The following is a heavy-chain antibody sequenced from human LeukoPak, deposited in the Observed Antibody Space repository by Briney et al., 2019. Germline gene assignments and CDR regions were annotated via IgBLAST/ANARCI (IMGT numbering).Heavy chain of an antibody. V-gene: IGHV4-39*07. Sequence: SETLSLTCTVSGGSISSSSYYWGWIRQPPGKGLEWIGEMNHSGSTNYNPSLKSRVTISVDTSKNQFSLKLSSVTAADTAVYYCARGFRGRYYDSSGYYVFDYWGQGTLVTVSS. D-gene: IGHD3-22*01. J-gene: IGHJ4*02. CDR2: MNHSGST. CDR1: GGSISSSSYY. CDR3: ARGFRGRYYDSSGYYVFDY.